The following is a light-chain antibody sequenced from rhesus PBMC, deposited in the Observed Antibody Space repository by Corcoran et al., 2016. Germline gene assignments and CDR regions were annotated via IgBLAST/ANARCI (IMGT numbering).Light chain of an antibody. J-gene: IGKJ4*01. Sequence: ETVVTQSPATLALSPGERATLSCRASQSVGSYLAWYQQKPGQAPRLLMYGASSRGTGIPDRFSGSGSGTDFTLTISSLEPEDVGVYYCQQSSTFGGGTKVEIK. CDR2: GAS. CDR3: QQSST. V-gene: IGKV3-24*04. CDR1: QSVGSY.